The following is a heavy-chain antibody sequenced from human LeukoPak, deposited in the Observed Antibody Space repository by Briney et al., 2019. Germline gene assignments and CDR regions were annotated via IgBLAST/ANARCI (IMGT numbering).Heavy chain of an antibody. CDR3: ARDGSESGMDV. CDR2: IWYDGSNK. J-gene: IGHJ6*02. CDR1: GFTFSSYG. D-gene: IGHD5-12*01. V-gene: IGHV3-33*01. Sequence: GRSLRLSCAASGFTFSSYGMHWVRQAPGKGLEWVAVIWYDGSNKYYADSVKGRFTISRDNSKNTLYLQMNGLRAEDTAVYYCARDGSESGMDVWGQRTTVTVSS.